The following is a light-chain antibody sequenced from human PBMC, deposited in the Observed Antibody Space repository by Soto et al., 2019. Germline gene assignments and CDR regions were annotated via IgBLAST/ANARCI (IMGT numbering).Light chain of an antibody. J-gene: IGLJ7*01. V-gene: IGLV1-44*01. CDR1: SSNIGSNT. CDR2: SNN. CDR3: AAWDDSLNGAV. Sequence: QSVLTQPPSASETPGQRVTISCSGSSSNIGSNTVNWYQQLPGTAPKLLIYSNNQRPSGVPDRFSGSKSGTSASLAISGLHSEDEADYYCAAWDDSLNGAVFGGGTQLTVL.